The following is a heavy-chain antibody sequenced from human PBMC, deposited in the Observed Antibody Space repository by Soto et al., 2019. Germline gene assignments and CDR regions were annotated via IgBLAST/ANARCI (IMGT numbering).Heavy chain of an antibody. CDR3: AREDELGYCSSTSCFIDY. V-gene: IGHV1-3*01. J-gene: IGHJ4*02. D-gene: IGHD2-2*01. CDR2: INAGNGNT. CDR1: GYTFTSYA. Sequence: QVQLVQSGAEVKKPGASVKVSCKASGYTFTSYAMHWVRQAPGQRLEWMGWINAGNGNTKYSQKFHGRVTITRDTSASTAYMELSSLRSEDTAVYYFAREDELGYCSSTSCFIDYWGQGTLVTVSS.